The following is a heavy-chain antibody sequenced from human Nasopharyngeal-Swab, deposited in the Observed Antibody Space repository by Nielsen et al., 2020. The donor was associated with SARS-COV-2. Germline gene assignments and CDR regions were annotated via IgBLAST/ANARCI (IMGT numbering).Heavy chain of an antibody. CDR2: IYPGDSDT. Sequence: KVSCKASGYSFTSYWIVWLRQLPGKGPESMGIIYPGDSDTRYSPTFQGQVTISADKSISTAYLQWRSLTASDSATYFCARDSEYSSSLGYWGQGTLVTVSS. J-gene: IGHJ4*02. CDR1: GYSFTSYW. D-gene: IGHD6-13*01. CDR3: ARDSEYSSSLGY. V-gene: IGHV5-51*01.